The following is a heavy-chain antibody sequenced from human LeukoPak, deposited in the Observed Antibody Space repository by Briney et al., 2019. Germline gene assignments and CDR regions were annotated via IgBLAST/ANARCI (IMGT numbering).Heavy chain of an antibody. CDR2: IFGSGGSA. J-gene: IGHJ4*02. D-gene: IGHD6-19*01. Sequence: GGSLRLSCAASGFTFNSYAMYWVRQAPGKGLEWVSGIFGSGGSAHYADSVKGRFTISRDNSKNTVYLKMDSLRVEDTAVYYCGKTTTGYSSGRYPGWPVDYWGQGTLVTVSS. V-gene: IGHV3-23*01. CDR3: GKTTTGYSSGRYPGWPVDY. CDR1: GFTFNSYA.